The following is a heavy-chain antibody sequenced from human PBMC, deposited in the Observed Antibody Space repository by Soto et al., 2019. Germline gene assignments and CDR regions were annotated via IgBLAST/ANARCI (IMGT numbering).Heavy chain of an antibody. J-gene: IGHJ4*02. V-gene: IGHV3-15*07. Sequence: GGSLRLSCAASGFTFSNAWMNWVRQAPGKGLEWVGRIKSKTDGGTTDYAAPVKGRFTISRDDSKNTVYLQMNSLRAEDTAVYFCAIIRLGYWGQGTLVTVSS. CDR1: GFTFSNAW. CDR3: AIIRLGY. D-gene: IGHD7-27*01. CDR2: IKSKTDGGTT.